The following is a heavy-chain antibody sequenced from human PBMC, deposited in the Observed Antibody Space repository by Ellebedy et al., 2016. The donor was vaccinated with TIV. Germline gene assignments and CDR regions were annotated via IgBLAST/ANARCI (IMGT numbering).Heavy chain of an antibody. CDR3: AREGCSSCLDQRGGFLPPVPVLGQSFWFDP. V-gene: IGHV1-69*06. Sequence: SVKVSXKASGYTFTSYYMHWVRQAPGQGLEWMGGIIPIFGTANYAQKFQGRVTITADKSTSTAYMELSSLRSEDTAVYYCAREGCSSCLDQRGGFLPPVPVLGQSFWFDPWGQGTLVTVSS. CDR1: GYTFTSYY. CDR2: IIPIFGTA. D-gene: IGHD6-13*01. J-gene: IGHJ5*02.